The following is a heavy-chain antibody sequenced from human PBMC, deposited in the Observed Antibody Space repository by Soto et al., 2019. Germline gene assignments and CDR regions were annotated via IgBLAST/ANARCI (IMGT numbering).Heavy chain of an antibody. V-gene: IGHV1-3*05. J-gene: IGHJ4*02. D-gene: IGHD2-21*02. CDR1: GYTFTSYA. Sequence: QVQLVQSGAEEKKPGASVKVSCKASGYTFTSYAMHWVRQAPGQSLEWMGWINAGNGNTKYSQKFQGRVTITRDTYASTSYMELSSLRSEDTAVYYCARRIVVVTALDYWGQGTLVTVSS. CDR3: ARRIVVVTALDY. CDR2: INAGNGNT.